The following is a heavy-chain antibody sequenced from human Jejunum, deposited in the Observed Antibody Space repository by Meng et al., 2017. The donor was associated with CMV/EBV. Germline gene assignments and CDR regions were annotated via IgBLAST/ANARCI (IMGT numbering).Heavy chain of an antibody. D-gene: IGHD2-2*01. J-gene: IGHJ4*02. V-gene: IGHV4-4*07. Sequence: VQLHGCGPGLVKPSETLSLTCSVSGGSIRTYSWTSIRQPAGKGLEWIGRISSSGSTNYNPSLNSRVTMSVDTSKNHFSLRLSSVTAADTAVYYCARDLPGVGVDYWGQGTLVTVSS. CDR2: ISSSGST. CDR1: GGSIRTYS. CDR3: ARDLPGVGVDY.